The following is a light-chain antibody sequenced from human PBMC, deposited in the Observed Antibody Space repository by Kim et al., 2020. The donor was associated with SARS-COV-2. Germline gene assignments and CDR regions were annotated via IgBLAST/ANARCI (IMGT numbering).Light chain of an antibody. CDR3: QTGGTGSVV. CDR1: SGHSSYA. V-gene: IGLV4-69*01. J-gene: IGLJ2*01. Sequence: QLVLTQSPSASASLGASVKLTCTLSSGHSSYAIAWHQQQPEKGPRYLMKLNNVGSHSKGDGIPDRFSGSSSGAERYLTISSLQSEDESDYYCQTGGTGSVVFGGGTQLTVL. CDR2: LNNVGSH.